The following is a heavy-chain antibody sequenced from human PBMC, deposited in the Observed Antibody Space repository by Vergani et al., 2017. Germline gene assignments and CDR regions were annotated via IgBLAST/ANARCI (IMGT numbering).Heavy chain of an antibody. V-gene: IGHV3-23*01. D-gene: IGHD1-14*01. Sequence: EVQLLESGGGSAQPGESLRLSCVASGFTFTAHGLNWVRQAPGKGLEWVSGISGQNFRTHYADSVKGRFTISRDDSKSTMYLQMNSLRDEDTGVYYCARDLRLLYNRFDPWGQGTLVTVSS. J-gene: IGHJ5*02. CDR3: ARDLRLLYNRFDP. CDR2: ISGQNFRT. CDR1: GFTFTAHG.